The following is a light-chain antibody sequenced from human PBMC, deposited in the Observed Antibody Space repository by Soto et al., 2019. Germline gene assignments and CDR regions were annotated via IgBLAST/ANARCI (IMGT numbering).Light chain of an antibody. CDR1: QSVSSSY. CDR2: GAS. J-gene: IGKJ1*01. Sequence: EIVLTQSPGTLSLSPGERATLSCRASQSVSSSYLAWYQQKPGQAPRLLIYGASSRATGIPDRFSGSGSGKDFTLTSSRLEPEDFALYYCQQYGSSPQTFGQGTKVEIK. CDR3: QQYGSSPQT. V-gene: IGKV3-20*01.